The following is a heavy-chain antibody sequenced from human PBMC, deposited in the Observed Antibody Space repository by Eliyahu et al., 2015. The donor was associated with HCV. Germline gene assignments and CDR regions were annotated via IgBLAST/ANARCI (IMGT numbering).Heavy chain of an antibody. Sequence: EVQLLESGGGLVQPGGSLRLSCAASGFTFSSYAMSWVRQAPGKGLEWVSAISGSGRSTYYADSVKGRFTISRDNSENTLYLQMNSLRAEDTAVYYCAKGDIVVVVAATPFDYWGQGTLVTVSS. D-gene: IGHD2-15*01. J-gene: IGHJ4*02. CDR3: AKGDIVVVVAATPFDY. V-gene: IGHV3-23*01. CDR2: ISGSGRST. CDR1: GFTFSSYA.